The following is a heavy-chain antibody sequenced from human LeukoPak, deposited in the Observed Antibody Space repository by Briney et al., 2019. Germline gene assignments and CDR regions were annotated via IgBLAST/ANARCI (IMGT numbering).Heavy chain of an antibody. CDR2: ISSSSSYI. V-gene: IGHV3-21*01. Sequence: GGSLRLSCAASGFTFSTYSMNWVRQTPGKGLEWVSSISSSSSYIYYADSMKGRFSISRDNAKSSLYLQMNSLRAEDTAMYYCARDQMRPYQYYMDVWGKGTTVTVSS. J-gene: IGHJ6*03. CDR1: GFTFSTYS. CDR3: ARDQMRPYQYYMDV. D-gene: IGHD2-2*01.